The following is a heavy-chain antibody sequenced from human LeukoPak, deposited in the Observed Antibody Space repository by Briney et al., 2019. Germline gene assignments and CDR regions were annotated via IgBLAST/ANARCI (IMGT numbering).Heavy chain of an antibody. CDR2: IYPGDSDT. D-gene: IGHD6-13*01. V-gene: IGHV5-51*01. CDR1: GYSLISYL. CDR3: ARPKAAADLPPSC. J-gene: IGHJ4*02. Sequence: GESLKISLKGSGYSLISYLFGWVRQMPGKGLEWMGIIYPGDSDTRYSPSFQGQVTISADKSISTAYLQWSSLKASDTAMYYCARPKAAADLPPSCWGRGTLVTVSS.